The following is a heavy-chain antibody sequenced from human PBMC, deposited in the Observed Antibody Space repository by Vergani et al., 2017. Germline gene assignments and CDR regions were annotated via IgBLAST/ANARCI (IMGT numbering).Heavy chain of an antibody. Sequence: EVQLLESGGGLVQPGGSLRLSCAASGIIFSSQWMSWVRQAPGKGLEWVSSVSGSSATPYYADSVKGRFIISRDNSKNTLHLQMNSLRADDTAVYYCTKGSRGYTGYFFDYWGQGTLATVSS. J-gene: IGHJ4*02. D-gene: IGHD5-12*01. V-gene: IGHV3-23*01. CDR2: VSGSSATP. CDR1: GIIFSSQW. CDR3: TKGSRGYTGYFFDY.